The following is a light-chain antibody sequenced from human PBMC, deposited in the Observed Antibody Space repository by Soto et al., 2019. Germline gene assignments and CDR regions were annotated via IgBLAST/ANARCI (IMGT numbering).Light chain of an antibody. V-gene: IGKV2-30*02. J-gene: IGKJ2*01. Sequence: DVVLTQSPLSLPVTLGQPASISCRSSQNLVHSDGIFYLNWFQQRPGQSPRRLIYKVSNRDYGVPDRFSGSGSGTDFTLEISRVEAEDVGVYYCMQGSHWPYTFGQGTKLEIK. CDR2: KVS. CDR3: MQGSHWPYT. CDR1: QNLVHSDGIFY.